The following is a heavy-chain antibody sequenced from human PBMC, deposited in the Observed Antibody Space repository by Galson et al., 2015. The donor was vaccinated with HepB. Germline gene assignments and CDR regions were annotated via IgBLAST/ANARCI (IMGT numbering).Heavy chain of an antibody. J-gene: IGHJ6*02. Sequence: SVKVSCKASGDTFSSYAISWVRQAPGQGLEWMGGIIPIFGTTDYAQRFQGRVTITADESTGTAHMDLSSLRSEDTAVYYCARVTYYFGMDVWGQGTTVTVSS. V-gene: IGHV1-69*13. D-gene: IGHD3-10*01. CDR3: ARVTYYFGMDV. CDR2: IIPIFGTT. CDR1: GDTFSSYA.